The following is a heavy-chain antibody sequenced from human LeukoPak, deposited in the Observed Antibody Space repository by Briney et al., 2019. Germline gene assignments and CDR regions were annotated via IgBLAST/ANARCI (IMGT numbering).Heavy chain of an antibody. J-gene: IGHJ3*02. CDR1: GFTFSSYS. Sequence: GGSLRLSCAASGFTFSSYSMNWVRQAPGKGLEWVSSISSSSSYIYHADSVKGRFTISRDNAKNSLYLQMNSLRAEDTAVYYCARSPLRPYDSSGYLTFDIWGQGTMVTVSS. CDR2: ISSSSSYI. V-gene: IGHV3-21*01. CDR3: ARSPLRPYDSSGYLTFDI. D-gene: IGHD3-22*01.